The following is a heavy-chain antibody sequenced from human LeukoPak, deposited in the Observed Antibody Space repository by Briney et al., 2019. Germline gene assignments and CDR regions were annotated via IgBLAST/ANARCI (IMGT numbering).Heavy chain of an antibody. CDR3: AKLLHDYGDSPYYYGMDV. CDR1: GFTFSIYG. J-gene: IGHJ6*02. CDR2: VSYDGGNK. D-gene: IGHD4-17*01. V-gene: IGHV3-30*18. Sequence: PGRSLRLSCGASGFTFSIYGMHWVRQAPGKGLEWVAVVSYDGGNKYYADSVKGRFTISRDNSKNTLYLQMNSLRAEDTAVYYCAKLLHDYGDSPYYYGMDVWGQGTTVTVSS.